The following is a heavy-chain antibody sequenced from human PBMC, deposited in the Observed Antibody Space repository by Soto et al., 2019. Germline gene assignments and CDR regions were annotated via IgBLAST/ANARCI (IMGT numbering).Heavy chain of an antibody. V-gene: IGHV2-70*01. CDR3: ARILNVDYENAFDI. CDR1: GFSLSTSGMC. CDR2: IDWDDDK. Sequence: SGPTLVNPTQTLTLTCTFSGFSLSTSGMCXSWIRQPPGKALEWLALIDWDDDKYYSTSLKTRLTISKDTSKNQVVLTMTNMDPVDTATYYCARILNVDYENAFDIWGQGTMVTVSS. J-gene: IGHJ3*02. D-gene: IGHD4-17*01.